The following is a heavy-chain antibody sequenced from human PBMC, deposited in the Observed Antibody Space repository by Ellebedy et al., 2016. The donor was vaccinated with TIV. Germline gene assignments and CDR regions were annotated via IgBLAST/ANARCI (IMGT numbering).Heavy chain of an antibody. CDR1: GFTFADAW. CDR3: VKEPHFDF. V-gene: IGHV3-15*01. Sequence: GESLKISCATSGFTFADAWMSWVRQAPGKGLEWVGRIRSKVHGGTTDSPASVKGRFTVSRDDSKNTLYLQMNSLKTEDTAVYYCVKEPHFDFWGQGTPVTVSS. J-gene: IGHJ4*02. CDR2: IRSKVHGGTT.